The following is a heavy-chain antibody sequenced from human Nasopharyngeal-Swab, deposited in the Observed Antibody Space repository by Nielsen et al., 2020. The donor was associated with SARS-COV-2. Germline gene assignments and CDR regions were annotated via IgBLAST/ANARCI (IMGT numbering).Heavy chain of an antibody. V-gene: IGHV4-34*01. J-gene: IGHJ4*02. CDR3: ARGQGPRHYYDSSGYYYDVLGRGYYFDY. Sequence: RQAPGKGLEWIGEINHSGSTNYNPSLKSRVTISVDTSKSQFSLKLSSVTAADTAVYYRARGQGPRHYYDSSGYYYDVLGRGYYFDYWGQGTLVTVSS. D-gene: IGHD3-22*01. CDR2: INHSGST.